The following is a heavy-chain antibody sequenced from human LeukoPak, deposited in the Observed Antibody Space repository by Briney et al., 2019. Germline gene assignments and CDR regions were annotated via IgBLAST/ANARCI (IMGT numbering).Heavy chain of an antibody. V-gene: IGHV4-4*07. CDR3: ARRGYYYMDV. Sequence: PSETLSLTCAVSGGSISSYYWSWIRQPAGKGLEWIGRIYTRGSTHYNPPLKSRVTMSVDTSKNPFSLKLSSVTAADTAVYYCARRGYYYMDVWGKGTTLTVSS. CDR2: IYTRGST. CDR1: GGSISSYY. J-gene: IGHJ6*03.